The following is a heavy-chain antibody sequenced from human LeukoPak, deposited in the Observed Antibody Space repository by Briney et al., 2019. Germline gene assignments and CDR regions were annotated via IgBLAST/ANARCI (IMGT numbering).Heavy chain of an antibody. CDR2: IDLDGSTT. V-gene: IGHV3-74*01. Sequence: GGSLRLSCAASGVTFSTYWMHWVRQAPGKGLVWVSRIDLDGSTTNYADSVKGRFTISRDNAKNSLYLQMNSLRAEDTAVYYCARVVGYYYGSGSSGSTYYMDVWGKGTTVTVSS. J-gene: IGHJ6*03. D-gene: IGHD3-10*01. CDR3: ARVVGYYYGSGSSGSTYYMDV. CDR1: GVTFSTYW.